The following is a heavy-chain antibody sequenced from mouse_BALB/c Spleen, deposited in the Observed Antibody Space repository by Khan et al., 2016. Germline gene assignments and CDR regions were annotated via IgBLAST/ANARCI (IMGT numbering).Heavy chain of an antibody. CDR2: IFPGNGST. V-gene: IGHV1-66*01. CDR1: GYTFTNYD. J-gene: IGHJ3*01. D-gene: IGHD1-1*01. CDR3: ARNYYGSSSWFAY. Sequence: QVQLQQSGAELVKPGASVRLSCQASGYTFTNYDINWGSQRLEQGLEGFGWIFPGNGSTKYNEKFKGKATLTTDKSSSTAYMQRGRRTSEDAAVYYCARNYYGSSSWFAYWGQGTLVTVSA.